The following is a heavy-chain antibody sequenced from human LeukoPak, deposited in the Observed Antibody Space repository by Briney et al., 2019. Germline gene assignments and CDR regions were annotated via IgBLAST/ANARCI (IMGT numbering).Heavy chain of an antibody. D-gene: IGHD6-19*01. Sequence: SETLFLTCTVSGGSISSSSYYWGWIRQPPGKVLEWIGSLYYSDSPHYNPSLKSRVTISVDTSKNQFSLKLSSVTAADTAVYYCASLYSSGWSGYYYYMDVWGKGTTVTVSS. CDR1: GGSISSSSYY. J-gene: IGHJ6*03. CDR3: ASLYSSGWSGYYYYMDV. V-gene: IGHV4-39*01. CDR2: LYYSDSP.